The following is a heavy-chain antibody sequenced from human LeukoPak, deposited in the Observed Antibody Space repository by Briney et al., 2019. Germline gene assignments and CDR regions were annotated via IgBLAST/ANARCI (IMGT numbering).Heavy chain of an antibody. CDR1: GFNIRDYS. V-gene: IGHV3-21*01. D-gene: IGHD6-19*01. Sequence: GGSLRLSCAGFGFNIRDYSMNWVRQAPGKGLEWVASLSSSTSFIFYADSVKGRFTISRDNANNSLLLQMNSLRAEDTALYYCARDRLSSGWLTDYWGQGTLVTVSS. J-gene: IGHJ4*02. CDR2: LSSSTSFI. CDR3: ARDRLSSGWLTDY.